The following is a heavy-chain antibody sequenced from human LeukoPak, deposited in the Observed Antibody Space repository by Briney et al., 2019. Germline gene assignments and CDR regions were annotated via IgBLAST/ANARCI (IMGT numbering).Heavy chain of an antibody. CDR1: GFSFSNYG. V-gene: IGHV3-30*18. CDR3: AKGAVAGTLYFDY. D-gene: IGHD6-19*01. Sequence: PGRSLRLSCAASGFSFSNYGMHWVRQAPGKGLEWVAVISYDGSNKYYADSVKGRFTISRDNSKNTLYLQMNSLRAEDTAVYYCAKGAVAGTLYFDYWGQETLVTVSS. J-gene: IGHJ4*02. CDR2: ISYDGSNK.